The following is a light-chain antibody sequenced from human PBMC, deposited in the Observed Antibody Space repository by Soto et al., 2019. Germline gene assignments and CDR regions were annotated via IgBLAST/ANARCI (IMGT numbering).Light chain of an antibody. CDR1: SGDIDYSY. Sequence: QSALPQPPSASGSPGQSVTISCTGTSGDIDYSYVSWYQHHPGKAPKLMIYEVTRRPSGVPDRFSGSKSGNTAFLTVSGLQAEDECDYYCSSYVGSNNFVFGTGTKVTVL. J-gene: IGLJ1*01. CDR3: SSYVGSNNFV. V-gene: IGLV2-8*01. CDR2: EVT.